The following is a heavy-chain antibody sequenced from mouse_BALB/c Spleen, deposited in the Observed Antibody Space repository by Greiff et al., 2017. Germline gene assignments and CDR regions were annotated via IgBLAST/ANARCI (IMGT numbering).Heavy chain of an antibody. Sequence: EVQLQQSGAELVRSGASVKLSCTASGFNIKDYYMHWVKQRPEQGLEWIGWIDPENGDTEYAPKFQGKATMTADTSSNTAYLQLSSLTSEDTAVYYCNLPLGSFAYWGQGTLVTVSA. V-gene: IGHV14-4*02. CDR3: NLPLGSFAY. J-gene: IGHJ3*01. CDR1: GFNIKDYY. CDR2: IDPENGDT. D-gene: IGHD3-3*01.